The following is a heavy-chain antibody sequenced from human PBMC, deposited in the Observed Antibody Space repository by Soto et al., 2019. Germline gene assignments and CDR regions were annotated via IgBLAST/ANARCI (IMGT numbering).Heavy chain of an antibody. CDR2: ISAYNGNT. CDR1: GYPFTSYV. J-gene: IGHJ5*01. V-gene: IGHV1-18*01. Sequence: KLSCKSSGYPFTSYVISSVRQAPGQGLEWMGWISAYNGNTNYAQKLQGRVTMTADTSTSTAYMELRSLRSDDTAVYYCARVVVTKDWFDAWGHGPLVTVS. D-gene: IGHD2-2*01. CDR3: ARVVVTKDWFDA.